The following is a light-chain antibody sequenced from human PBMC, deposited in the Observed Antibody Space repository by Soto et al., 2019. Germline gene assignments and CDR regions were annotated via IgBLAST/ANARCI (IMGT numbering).Light chain of an antibody. Sequence: EIVLTQSPGTLSLSPGDRATLSCRASQSVNSNYLAWYQHKPGQAPRLLIYGASSRATGVSDRFSGSGSGTDFTLTVSRLEPEDFAVYYCHQYGTSPPYTFGQGTKLEIK. J-gene: IGKJ2*01. CDR2: GAS. CDR3: HQYGTSPPYT. CDR1: QSVNSNY. V-gene: IGKV3-20*01.